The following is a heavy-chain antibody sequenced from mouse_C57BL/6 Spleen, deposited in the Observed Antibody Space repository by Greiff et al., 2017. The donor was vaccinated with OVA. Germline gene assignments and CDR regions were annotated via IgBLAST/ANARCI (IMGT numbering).Heavy chain of an antibody. CDR3: ARGGSTVVESSTMDD. J-gene: IGHJ4*01. D-gene: IGHD1-1*01. CDR1: GFTFSDYG. V-gene: IGHV5-17*01. Sequence: EVQLVESGGGLVKPGGSLKLSCAASGFTFSDYGMHWVRQAPEKGLEWVAYISSGSSTIYYADTVKGRFTISRDNAKNTLFLQMTSLRSEDTAMYYCARGGSTVVESSTMDDWGQGTSVTVSS. CDR2: ISSGSSTI.